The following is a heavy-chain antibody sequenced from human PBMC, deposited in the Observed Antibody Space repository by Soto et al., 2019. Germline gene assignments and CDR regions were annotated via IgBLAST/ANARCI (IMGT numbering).Heavy chain of an antibody. V-gene: IGHV3-30*18. D-gene: IGHD6-19*01. CDR3: ANAIAVAGTY. J-gene: IGHJ4*02. Sequence: QVQLVESGGGVVQPGRSLRLSCAASGFTFSSYGMHWVRQAPGKGLEWVAVISYDGSNKYYADSVKGRFTISRDNSKNTRYMQMNSLRAEDTAVYYCANAIAVAGTYWGQGTLVTVSS. CDR2: ISYDGSNK. CDR1: GFTFSSYG.